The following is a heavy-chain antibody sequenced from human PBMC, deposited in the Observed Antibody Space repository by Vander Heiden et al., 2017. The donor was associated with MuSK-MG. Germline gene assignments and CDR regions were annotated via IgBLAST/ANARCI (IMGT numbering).Heavy chain of an antibody. V-gene: IGHV4-38-2*01. J-gene: IGHJ2*01. CDR3: ARLAAAGDWYFDL. CDR2: IYHSGST. D-gene: IGHD6-13*01. Sequence: QVQLQESGPGLVKPSETLSLTCAVSGYSISSGYYWGWIRQPPGKGLEWIGSIYHSGSTYYNPSLKSRVTISVDTSKNQFSLKLSSVTAADTAVYYCARLAAAGDWYFDLWGRGTLVTVSS. CDR1: GYSISSGYY.